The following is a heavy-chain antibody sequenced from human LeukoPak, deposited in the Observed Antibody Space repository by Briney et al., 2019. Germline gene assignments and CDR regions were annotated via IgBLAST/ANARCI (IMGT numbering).Heavy chain of an antibody. Sequence: GGSLTLSCAASGFSFSSYCMYWVRQAPGKGLEWVAVISYDGSNKYYPDSVNRRFTISRDNSKITLYLQMNSLRAEDTAVYYCARGIPYYYDSSGYHYYLDCWGRGTVVTVSS. V-gene: IGHV3-30*19. J-gene: IGHJ4*02. CDR1: GFSFSSYC. D-gene: IGHD3-22*01. CDR2: ISYDGSNK. CDR3: ARGIPYYYDSSGYHYYLDC.